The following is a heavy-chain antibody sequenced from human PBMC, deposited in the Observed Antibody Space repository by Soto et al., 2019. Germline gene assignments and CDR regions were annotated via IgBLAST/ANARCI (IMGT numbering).Heavy chain of an antibody. V-gene: IGHV1-8*01. CDR2: MNPNSGNT. CDR3: ARVGFYFHSRGYYYEDALDI. CDR1: GYTFTSYD. D-gene: IGHD3-22*01. J-gene: IGHJ3*02. Sequence: ASVKVSCKASGYTFTSYDINWVRQATGQGLEWMGWMNPNSGNTGYAQKFQGRVTMTRNTSISTAYMELSSLRSEDTAVYYCARVGFYFHSRGYYYEDALDIWGQGTMVTASS.